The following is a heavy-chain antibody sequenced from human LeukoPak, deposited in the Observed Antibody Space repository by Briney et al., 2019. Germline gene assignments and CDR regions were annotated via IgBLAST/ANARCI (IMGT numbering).Heavy chain of an antibody. CDR1: GFTFSNYW. J-gene: IGHJ4*02. V-gene: IGHV3-7*04. CDR2: IKQDGSEK. Sequence: SGGSLRLSCAASGFTFSNYWMNWVRQAPGKGLEWVANIKQDGSEKFYVDFVKGRFTISRDNARNSLYLQMNSLRAEDTAVYYCARAVSSGYYNLYFDLWGQGTLVTVSS. D-gene: IGHD3-3*01. CDR3: ARAVSSGYYNLYFDL.